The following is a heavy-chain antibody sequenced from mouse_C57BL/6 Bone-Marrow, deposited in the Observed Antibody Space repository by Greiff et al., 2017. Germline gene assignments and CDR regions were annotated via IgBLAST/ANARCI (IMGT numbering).Heavy chain of an antibody. CDR3: TTSTTVVARDAMDY. D-gene: IGHD1-1*01. V-gene: IGHV14-4*01. CDR2: IDPENGDT. Sequence: EVHLVESGAELVRPGASVKLSCTASGFNIKDDYMHWVKQRPEQGLEWIGWIDPENGDTEYASKFQGKATITADTSSNTAYLQLSSLTSEDTAVYYCTTSTTVVARDAMDYWGQGTSVTVSS. J-gene: IGHJ4*01. CDR1: GFNIKDDY.